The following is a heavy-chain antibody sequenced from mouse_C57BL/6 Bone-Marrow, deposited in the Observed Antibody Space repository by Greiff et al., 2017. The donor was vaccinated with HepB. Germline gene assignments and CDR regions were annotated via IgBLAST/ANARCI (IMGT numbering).Heavy chain of an antibody. J-gene: IGHJ1*03. V-gene: IGHV5-17*01. CDR3: ARTTVVTYWYFDV. D-gene: IGHD1-1*01. CDR2: ISSGSSTI. CDR1: GFTFSDYG. Sequence: EVKLMESGGGLVQPGGSLKLSCAASGFTFSDYGMHWVRQTPEKGLGWVAYISSGSSTIYYADTVKGRFTISRYNSKNTLFLQTTSLRYEDTAMYYCARTTVVTYWYFDVWGTGTTVTVAS.